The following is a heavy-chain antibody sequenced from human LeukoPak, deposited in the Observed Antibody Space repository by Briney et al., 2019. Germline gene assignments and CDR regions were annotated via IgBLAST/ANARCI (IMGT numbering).Heavy chain of an antibody. CDR3: AKYERVAGRPWYFDY. Sequence: GGSLRLSCAASGFTFSSYAMSRVRQAPGKGLEWVSAILGSGGSTYYADSVKGRFTISRDNSKNTLYLQMNSLRAEDTAIFYCAKYERVAGRPWYFDYWGQGTLVTVSS. D-gene: IGHD6-19*01. CDR2: ILGSGGST. V-gene: IGHV3-23*01. J-gene: IGHJ4*02. CDR1: GFTFSSYA.